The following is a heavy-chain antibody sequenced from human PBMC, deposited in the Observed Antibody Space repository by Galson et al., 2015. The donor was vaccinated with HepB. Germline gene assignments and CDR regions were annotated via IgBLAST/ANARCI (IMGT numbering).Heavy chain of an antibody. CDR2: IRSKLNGGAT. J-gene: IGHJ4*02. CDR3: TREPLLATAGSIDY. CDR1: GFTFGDYA. V-gene: IGHV3-49*04. Sequence: SLRLSCAASGFTFGDYALNWVRQAPGKGLQWVGFIRSKLNGGATAYAASVNGRFTISRDDSQSIAYLHMNSLKTEDTAMYFCTREPLLATAGSIDYWGQGTLVTVSS. D-gene: IGHD6-13*01.